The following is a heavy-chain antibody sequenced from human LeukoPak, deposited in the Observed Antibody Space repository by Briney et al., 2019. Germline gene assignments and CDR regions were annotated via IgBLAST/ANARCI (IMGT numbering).Heavy chain of an antibody. Sequence: GGSLRLSCAASGFTFSIYVMSWVRQAPGKGLEWVSTLSGRGGNSYYADSVKGRFTISRDNSKNTLYLQMNSLRAEDTAVYYCAKTAGATVIYYFDYWGQGTLVTVSS. CDR2: LSGRGGNS. CDR1: GFTFSIYV. D-gene: IGHD4-17*01. J-gene: IGHJ4*02. V-gene: IGHV3-23*01. CDR3: AKTAGATVIYYFDY.